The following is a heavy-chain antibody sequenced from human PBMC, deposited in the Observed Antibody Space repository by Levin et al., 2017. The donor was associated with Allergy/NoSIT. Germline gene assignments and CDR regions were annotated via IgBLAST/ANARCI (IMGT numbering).Heavy chain of an antibody. Sequence: GESLKISCEASGYSFDNYWIAWVRQRPGKGLEWMGMIYPGDSATTYNPSLQGQIIISADNSITTAYLQWSRLTASPSAMYYCVTHSNSQFGRYFGMDVWGHGTTVTVSS. CDR2: IYPGDSAT. J-gene: IGHJ6*01. D-gene: IGHD2/OR15-2a*01. V-gene: IGHV5-51*01. CDR1: GYSFDNYW. CDR3: VTHSNSQFGRYFGMDV.